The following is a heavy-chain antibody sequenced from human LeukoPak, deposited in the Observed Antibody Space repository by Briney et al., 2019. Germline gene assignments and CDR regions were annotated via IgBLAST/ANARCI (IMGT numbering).Heavy chain of an antibody. CDR2: FDPEDGET. Sequence: ASVKVSCKVSGYTLTELSMHWVRQAPGKGLAGMGGFDPEDGETIYAQKFQGRVTMTEDTATDTAYMELSSLRSEDTAVCYCATATSSHPDFDYWGQGSLVTVSS. J-gene: IGHJ4*02. V-gene: IGHV1-24*01. CDR1: GYTLTELS. CDR3: ATATSSHPDFDY. D-gene: IGHD2-2*01.